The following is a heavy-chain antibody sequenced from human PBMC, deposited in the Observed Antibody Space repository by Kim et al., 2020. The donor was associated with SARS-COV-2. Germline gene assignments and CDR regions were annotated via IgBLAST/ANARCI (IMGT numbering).Heavy chain of an antibody. Sequence: SETLSLTCTVSGGSISSGGYYWSWIRQHPGKGLEWIGYIYYSGSTYYNPSLKSRVTISVDTSKNQFSLKLSSVTAADTAVYYCARLRYFDWSTVFDYWGQGTLVTVSS. J-gene: IGHJ4*02. D-gene: IGHD3-9*01. CDR2: IYYSGST. CDR3: ARLRYFDWSTVFDY. V-gene: IGHV4-31*03. CDR1: GGSISSGGYY.